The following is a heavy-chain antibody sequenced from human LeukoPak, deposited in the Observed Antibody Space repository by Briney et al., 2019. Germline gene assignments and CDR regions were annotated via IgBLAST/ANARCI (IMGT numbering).Heavy chain of an antibody. CDR3: ARDGRSGWYVDP. J-gene: IGHJ5*02. CDR1: GGSISSYY. V-gene: IGHV4-4*07. Sequence: SEALSLTCTVSGGSISSYYWSWIRQPAGKGLEWIGRIYTSGSTNYNPSLKSRVTMSVDTSKNQFSLKLSSVTAADTAVYYCARDGRSGWYVDPWGQGTLVTVSS. D-gene: IGHD6-19*01. CDR2: IYTSGST.